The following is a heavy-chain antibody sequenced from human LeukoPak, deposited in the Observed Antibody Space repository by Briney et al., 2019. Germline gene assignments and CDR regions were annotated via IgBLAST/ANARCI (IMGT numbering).Heavy chain of an antibody. CDR3: ARDRVGQQLVGRNYYYYYMDV. J-gene: IGHJ6*03. D-gene: IGHD6-13*01. CDR1: GGSIGSYY. V-gene: IGHV4-59*01. CDR2: IYYSGST. Sequence: PSETLSLTCTVSGGSIGSYYWSWIRQPPGKGLEWIGYIYYSGSTNYNPSLKSRVTISVDTSKNQFSLKLSSVTAADTAVYYCARDRVGQQLVGRNYYYYYMDVWGKGTTVTISS.